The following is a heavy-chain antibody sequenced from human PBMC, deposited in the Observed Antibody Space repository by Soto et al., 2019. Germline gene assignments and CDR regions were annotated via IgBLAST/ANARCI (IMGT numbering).Heavy chain of an antibody. Sequence: PGGSLRLSCAASGFTFEDYTMHWVRQAPGKGLEWGSLISWDGGSTYYADSVKGRFTISRDNSKNSLYLQMNSLRTEDTALYYCAKDKNGMDVWGQGTTVTVSS. CDR2: ISWDGGST. V-gene: IGHV3-43*01. CDR3: AKDKNGMDV. CDR1: GFTFEDYT. J-gene: IGHJ6*02.